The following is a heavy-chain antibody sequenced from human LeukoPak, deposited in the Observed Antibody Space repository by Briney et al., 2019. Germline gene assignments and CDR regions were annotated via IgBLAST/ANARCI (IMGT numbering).Heavy chain of an antibody. CDR3: ARHSDY. V-gene: IGHV4-34*01. Sequence: PSETLSLTCTVSGASISSYYWSWIRQPPGKGLEWIGEINHSGSTNYNPSLKSRVTITVDTSKNQFSLKLSSVTAADTAVYYCARHSDYWGQGTLVTVSS. CDR1: GASISSYY. CDR2: INHSGST. J-gene: IGHJ4*02.